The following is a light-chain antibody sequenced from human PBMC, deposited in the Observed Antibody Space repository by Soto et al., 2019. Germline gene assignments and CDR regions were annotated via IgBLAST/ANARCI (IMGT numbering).Light chain of an antibody. CDR2: DAS. J-gene: IGKJ4*01. CDR3: QQSSDWPST. CDR1: QSVSSY. V-gene: IGKV3-11*01. Sequence: EIVLTQSPATLSLSPGERATLSCRTSQSVSSYLAWYQQKPGQAPRLLIYDASNRATGIPARFSGSGSGTDFTLTITGLEPEDFAVYYCQQSSDWPSTFGGGTKVEI.